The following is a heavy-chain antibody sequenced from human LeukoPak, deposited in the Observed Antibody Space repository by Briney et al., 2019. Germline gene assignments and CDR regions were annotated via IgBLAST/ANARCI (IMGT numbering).Heavy chain of an antibody. Sequence: SETLSLTCTVSGGSISSGGYYWSWIRQHPGKGLEWIGYIYYSGSTYYNPSLKSRVTISVDTSKNQFSLKLSSVTAADTAVYYCARVSSGYYDFDYWGQGTLVTVSS. CDR2: IYYSGST. CDR3: ARVSSGYYDFDY. CDR1: GGSISSGGYY. D-gene: IGHD3-22*01. V-gene: IGHV4-31*03. J-gene: IGHJ4*02.